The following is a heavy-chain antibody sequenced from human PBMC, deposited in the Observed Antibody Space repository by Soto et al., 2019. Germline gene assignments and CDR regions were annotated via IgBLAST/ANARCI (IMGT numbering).Heavy chain of an antibody. J-gene: IGHJ6*02. CDR3: ARHSEGRITMIVVAGPYYGMDV. D-gene: IGHD3-22*01. V-gene: IGHV4-39*01. Sequence: QLQLQESGPGLVKPSETLSLTCTVSGGSISSSSYYWGWIRQPPGKGLEWIGSIYYSGSTYYNPSLKSRVTISVDTSKNQFSLKLSSVTAADTAVYYCARHSEGRITMIVVAGPYYGMDVWGQGTTVTVSS. CDR1: GGSISSSSYY. CDR2: IYYSGST.